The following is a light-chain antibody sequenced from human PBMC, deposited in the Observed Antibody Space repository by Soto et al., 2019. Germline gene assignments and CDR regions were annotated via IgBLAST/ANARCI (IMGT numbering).Light chain of an antibody. CDR2: DVN. J-gene: IGLJ2*01. V-gene: IGLV2-14*01. CDR1: SSDVGRYNY. Sequence: QSVLTQPASVSGSPGQSITISCTGTSSDVGRYNYVSWYQQHPGIAPKLMIYDVNNRPSGVSNRFSGSKSGNTASLTISGLQAEDEADYYCSSYTSSSTRVVFGGGTKVTVL. CDR3: SSYTSSSTRVV.